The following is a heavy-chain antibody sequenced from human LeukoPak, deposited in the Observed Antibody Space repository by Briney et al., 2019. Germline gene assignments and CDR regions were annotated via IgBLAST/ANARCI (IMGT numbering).Heavy chain of an antibody. D-gene: IGHD1-26*01. Sequence: PSETLSLTCIVSGGSISSSIYYWAWVRQPPGKGLEWIGTVFYNGATQYSPSLRSRVTISIDTSTNQFSLKLTSVTAADTAVYYCAALMIVGATDYWGQGTLVTVSS. CDR1: GGSISSSIYY. CDR3: AALMIVGATDY. CDR2: VFYNGAT. V-gene: IGHV4-39*07. J-gene: IGHJ4*02.